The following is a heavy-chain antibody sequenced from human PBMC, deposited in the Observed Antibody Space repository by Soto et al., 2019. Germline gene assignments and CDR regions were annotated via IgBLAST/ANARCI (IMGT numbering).Heavy chain of an antibody. J-gene: IGHJ6*02. CDR3: GREDDGGDSDYYGLDV. CDR2: IHYSGSI. CDR1: GCSISGDYDH. V-gene: IGHV4-30-4*01. Sequence: QIQLQQSGPGLVKPSQTLSLTCSVSGCSISGDYDHWTWLRQSPGKGLEGIGYIHYSGSILYNPSWKRRIIMSLNTSKNQFSLQLSSVTASDTAVYFCGREDDGGDSDYYGLDVWGPGTTVTVSS. D-gene: IGHD1-1*01.